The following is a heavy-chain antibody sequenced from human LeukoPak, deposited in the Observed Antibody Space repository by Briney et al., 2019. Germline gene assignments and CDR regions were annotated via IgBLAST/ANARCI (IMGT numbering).Heavy chain of an antibody. CDR2: IFAIFGTA. CDR1: GGIFSSYA. CDR3: ARGRGYSTSSPSGY. Sequence: SVKVSCKTSGGIFSSYAINWVRQAPGQGLEWMGGIFAIFGTANYAQKFQGRVTITADKSTTTAYMELSSLRSEDTAVYFCARGRGYSTSSPSGYWGQGTLVTVSS. D-gene: IGHD5-18*01. J-gene: IGHJ4*02. V-gene: IGHV1-69*06.